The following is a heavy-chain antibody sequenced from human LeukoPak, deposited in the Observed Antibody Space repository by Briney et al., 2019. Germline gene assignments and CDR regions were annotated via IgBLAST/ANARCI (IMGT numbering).Heavy chain of an antibody. V-gene: IGHV3-48*01. CDR2: ISSSGDTI. J-gene: IGHJ4*02. CDR1: GFTFSSYN. D-gene: IGHD3-10*01. Sequence: GGSLRLSCAASGFTFSSYNMNWVRQAPGKGLEWVSYISSSGDTIYYADSVKGRFTISRDSAKNSLYLQMNSLRAEDTAVYYCARISGISPRYWGQGTLVTVSS. CDR3: ARISGISPRY.